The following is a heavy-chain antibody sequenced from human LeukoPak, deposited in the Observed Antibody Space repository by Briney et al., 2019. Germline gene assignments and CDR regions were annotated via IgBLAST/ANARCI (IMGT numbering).Heavy chain of an antibody. CDR2: INHSGRT. CDR1: GGSFSGYY. CDR3: AMGGALDI. J-gene: IGHJ3*02. V-gene: IGHV4-34*01. Sequence: SETLSLTCGVYGGSFSGYYWNWIRQPPGKGLEWIGEINHSGRTNYKPSLKSRVTISVDTSKNQFSLKLNSVTAADTAVYYCAMGGALDIWGQGTMVTVSS. D-gene: IGHD3-16*01.